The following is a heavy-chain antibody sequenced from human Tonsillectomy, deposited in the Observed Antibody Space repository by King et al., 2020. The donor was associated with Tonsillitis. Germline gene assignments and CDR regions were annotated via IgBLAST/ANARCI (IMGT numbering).Heavy chain of an antibody. CDR3: ARPIYGHEPIDAFDI. D-gene: IGHD2/OR15-2a*01. CDR1: GYSFTNYW. CDR2: IFPGDSDT. V-gene: IGHV5-51*01. Sequence: EQLVQSGAEVKKSGESLKIFCKGSGYSFTNYWIGWVRQMPGKGLEWMGIIFPGDSDTRYSPSLQGQVTISTDNSISTAYLQWSSLKASDTAMYYCARPIYGHEPIDAFDIWGQGTVVTVSS. J-gene: IGHJ3*02.